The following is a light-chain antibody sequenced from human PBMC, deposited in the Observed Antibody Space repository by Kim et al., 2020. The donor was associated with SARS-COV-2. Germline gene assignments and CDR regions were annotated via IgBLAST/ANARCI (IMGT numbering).Light chain of an antibody. CDR1: HNVSPPS. Sequence: LSTGERATLSCRASHNVSPPSVAWYQQTPGQAPRLVIYGASSRATGIPDRFSGSGSGTDFTLTISRLEPEDFAVYHCHHYGSSPPTFGQGTKLEI. V-gene: IGKV3-20*01. CDR2: GAS. CDR3: HHYGSSPPT. J-gene: IGKJ2*01.